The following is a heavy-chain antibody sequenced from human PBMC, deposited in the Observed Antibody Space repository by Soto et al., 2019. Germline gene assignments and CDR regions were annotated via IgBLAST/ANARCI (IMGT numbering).Heavy chain of an antibody. Sequence: PSETLSLTCTVSGGSVSSGSYYWSWIRQPPGKGLEWIGYIYYSGSTNYNPSLKSRVTISVDTSKNQFSLKLSSVTAADTAVYYCARVTTVPSFDYWSQGTLVTVST. D-gene: IGHD4-4*01. J-gene: IGHJ4*02. CDR2: IYYSGST. CDR1: GGSVSSGSYY. CDR3: ARVTTVPSFDY. V-gene: IGHV4-61*01.